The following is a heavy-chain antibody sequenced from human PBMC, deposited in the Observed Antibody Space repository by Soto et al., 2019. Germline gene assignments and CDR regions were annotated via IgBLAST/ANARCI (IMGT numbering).Heavy chain of an antibody. CDR3: AKGPFARTGYSSSWYAG. V-gene: IGHV3-9*01. J-gene: IGHJ4*02. Sequence: EVQLVESGGGLVQPGRSLRLSCAASGFTFDDYAMHWVRQAPGKGLGWVSGISWNSGSIGYADSVKGRFTISRDNAKNSLYLQMNSLRAEDTALYYCAKGPFARTGYSSSWYAGWGQGTLVTVSS. D-gene: IGHD6-13*01. CDR2: ISWNSGSI. CDR1: GFTFDDYA.